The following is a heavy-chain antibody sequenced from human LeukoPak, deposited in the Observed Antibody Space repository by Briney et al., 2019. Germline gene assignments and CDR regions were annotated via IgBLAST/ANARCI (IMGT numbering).Heavy chain of an antibody. CDR2: LSDQHGQT. J-gene: IGHJ4*02. CDR3: AGSLGYCTSNVCYLKY. CDR1: GDSENFYG. D-gene: IGHD2-8*01. Sequence: ASVKVSCKTSGDSENFYGITWVRQVAGEGLEWMGWLSDQHGQTEYAPNSQDRVTMTTDTYTNTAYMELRSLRSDDTAVYYCAGSLGYCTSNVCYLKYWGQGTLVTVSS. V-gene: IGHV1-18*01.